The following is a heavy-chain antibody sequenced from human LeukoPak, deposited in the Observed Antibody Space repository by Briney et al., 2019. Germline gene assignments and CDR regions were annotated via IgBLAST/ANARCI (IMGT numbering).Heavy chain of an antibody. V-gene: IGHV2-5*02. J-gene: IGHJ4*02. CDR2: IYWDDDK. D-gene: IGHD2-2*01. Sequence: SGPTLVKPTQTLTLTCTFSGFSLSTSGVGVGWIRQPPGKALEWLALIYWDDDKRYSPSLKSRLTITKDTSKNQVVLTMTNMDPVDTATYNCAHRSRYCSSTSCYGFTFDYWGQGTLVTVSS. CDR1: GFSLSTSGVG. CDR3: AHRSRYCSSTSCYGFTFDY.